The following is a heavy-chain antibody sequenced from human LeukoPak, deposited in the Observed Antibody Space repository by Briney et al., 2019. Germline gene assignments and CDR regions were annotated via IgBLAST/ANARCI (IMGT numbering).Heavy chain of an antibody. CDR3: ARDRSSHAFGI. CDR2: IKHDGSEK. V-gene: IGHV3-7*01. J-gene: IGHJ3*02. Sequence: GGSLRLSCAASGFTFSSDWMGWVRQPPGKGLQWVANIKHDGSEKFYVDSLKGRFTVSRDNAKNSLYLQMNSLRFEDTAVYFCARDRSSHAFGIWGQGTLVTVSS. CDR1: GFTFSSDW.